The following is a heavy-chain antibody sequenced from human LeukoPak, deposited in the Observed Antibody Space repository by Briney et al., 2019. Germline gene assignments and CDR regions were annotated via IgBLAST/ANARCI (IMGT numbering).Heavy chain of an antibody. CDR1: GYTFIHYD. CDR2: MNSNGGNT. J-gene: IGHJ4*02. CDR3: TRGRGGTIVRGYMDY. V-gene: IGHV1-8*01. D-gene: IGHD3-10*01. Sequence: GASVKVSCKASGYTFIHYDSMWVRQATGQGLEGMGWMNSNGGNTGYAQKFQGRVTRTRDTSMSTAYMELSSLRFEDTAVYYCTRGRGGTIVRGYMDYWGQGTLVTVSS.